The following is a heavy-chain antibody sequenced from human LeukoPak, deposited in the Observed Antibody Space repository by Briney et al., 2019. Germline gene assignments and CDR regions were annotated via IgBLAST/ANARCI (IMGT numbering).Heavy chain of an antibody. J-gene: IGHJ3*02. CDR1: GYTFTSYG. Sequence: ASVKVSCKASGYTFTSYGISWVRQAPGQGLEWMGWISAYNGNTNYAQKLQGRVTMTRNTSISTAYMELSSLRSEDTAVYYCARGTGTYYDFWSGYYKSWAFDIWGQGTMVTVSS. V-gene: IGHV1-18*01. CDR2: ISAYNGNT. CDR3: ARGTGTYYDFWSGYYKSWAFDI. D-gene: IGHD3-3*01.